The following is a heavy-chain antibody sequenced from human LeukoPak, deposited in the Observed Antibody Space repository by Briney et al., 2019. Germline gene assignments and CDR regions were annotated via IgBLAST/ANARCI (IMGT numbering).Heavy chain of an antibody. CDR1: GGSISSYY. Sequence: SETLSLACTVSGGSISSYYWSWIRQPPGKGLEWIGEINHSGNTNYNPSLKSRVTISVDTSKNQLSLKVNSVIAADTAVYYCARGDVDPYVFDIWGQGTMVTVSS. V-gene: IGHV4-34*01. D-gene: IGHD3-10*02. CDR2: INHSGNT. J-gene: IGHJ3*02. CDR3: ARGDVDPYVFDI.